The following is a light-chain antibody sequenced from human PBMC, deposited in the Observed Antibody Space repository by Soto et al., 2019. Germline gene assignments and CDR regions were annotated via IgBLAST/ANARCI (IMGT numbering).Light chain of an antibody. Sequence: DIHMTQSPSTLSSSLGDRVTITFRASQSISSWLAWYQQKPGKAPKLLIYKASSLESGVPSRFSGSGSGTEFTLTISSLQPDDFAAYYCQQYNSYSTFGQGTKVDIK. J-gene: IGKJ1*01. V-gene: IGKV1-5*03. CDR2: KAS. CDR3: QQYNSYST. CDR1: QSISSW.